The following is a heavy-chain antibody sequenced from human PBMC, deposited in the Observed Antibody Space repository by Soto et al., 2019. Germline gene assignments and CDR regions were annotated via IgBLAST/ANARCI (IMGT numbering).Heavy chain of an antibody. V-gene: IGHV4-4*02. D-gene: IGHD3-10*01. CDR1: GGSISSTHW. CDR3: ARKDYYDSGSYSY. CDR2: IYHSGST. J-gene: IGHJ4*02. Sequence: SETLSLTCAVLGGSISSTHWWSWVRQPPGKGLEWVGEIYHSGSTNYNPSLKSRVTISVDKSRNQFSLKLNSVTAADTAVYYCARKDYYDSGSYSYWGQGTLVTVSS.